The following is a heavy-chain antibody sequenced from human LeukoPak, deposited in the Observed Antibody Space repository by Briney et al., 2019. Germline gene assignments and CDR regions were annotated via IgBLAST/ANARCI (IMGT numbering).Heavy chain of an antibody. CDR2: INHSGST. D-gene: IGHD3-10*01. V-gene: IGHV4-34*01. Sequence: PSETLSLTCTVSGGSISSGDYYWSWIRQPPGKGLEWIGEINHSGSTNYNPSLQSRVTMSVDTSKNQFSLKLSSVTAVDTAVYYCARKENVYYYFDYWGQGTLVTVSS. CDR1: GGSISSGDYY. J-gene: IGHJ4*02. CDR3: ARKENVYYYFDY.